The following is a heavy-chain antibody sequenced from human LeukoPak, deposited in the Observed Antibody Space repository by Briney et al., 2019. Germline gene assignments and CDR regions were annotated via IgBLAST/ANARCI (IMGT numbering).Heavy chain of an antibody. Sequence: SETLSLTLAVSGYSISSDYHWGWIRPPPGKGLEWIGAMHHSGSTYYNPSLKSRVTISVDTSKNQVSLKLNSVTAADTAVYYCARDRSYYTFDYWGQGTLVTVSA. J-gene: IGHJ4*02. V-gene: IGHV4-38-2*02. CDR3: ARDRSYYTFDY. CDR2: MHHSGST. CDR1: GYSISSDYH. D-gene: IGHD3-10*01.